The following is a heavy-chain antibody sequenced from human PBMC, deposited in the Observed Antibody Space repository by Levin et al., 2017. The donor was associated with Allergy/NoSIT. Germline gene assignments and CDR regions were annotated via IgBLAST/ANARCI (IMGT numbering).Heavy chain of an antibody. Sequence: LSLTCVGSGFTFSDPFVDWVRQAPGKGLEWLGRITDKGKSYTAKYAASVEGRFTISRDDSKNSVFLQMNSLKTEDTAVYSCADLGHSYGLDVWGQGTTVTVSS. CDR2: ITDKGKSYTA. CDR3: ADLGHSYGLDV. CDR1: GFTFSDPF. D-gene: IGHD3-16*01. V-gene: IGHV3-72*01. J-gene: IGHJ6*02.